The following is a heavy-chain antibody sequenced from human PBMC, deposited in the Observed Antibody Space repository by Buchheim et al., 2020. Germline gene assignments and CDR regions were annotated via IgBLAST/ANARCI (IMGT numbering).Heavy chain of an antibody. CDR2: ISSSSSYI. CDR1: GFTFSSYS. J-gene: IGHJ6*02. CDR3: ASAEGSGSYSTAANYYYGMDV. Sequence: EVQLVESGGGLVKPGGSLRLSCAASGFTFSSYSMNWVRQAPGKGLEWVSSISSSSSYIYYADSVKGRFTISRDNAKNSLYLQMNSLRAEDTAVYYCASAEGSGSYSTAANYYYGMDVWGQGTT. V-gene: IGHV3-21*01. D-gene: IGHD3-10*01.